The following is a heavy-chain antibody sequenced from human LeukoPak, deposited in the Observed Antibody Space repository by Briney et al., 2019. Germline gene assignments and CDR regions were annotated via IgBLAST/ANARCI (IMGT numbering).Heavy chain of an antibody. CDR3: AKSLMVRGVIIN. D-gene: IGHD3-10*01. J-gene: IGHJ4*02. V-gene: IGHV3-9*01. CDR1: GFTFDDYA. Sequence: GGSLRLSCAASGFTFDDYAMHWVRQAPGKGLEGVSGISWNSGSIGYADSVKGRFTISRDNAKNSLYLQMNSLRAEDTALYYCAKSLMVRGVIINWGQRTLVTVSS. CDR2: ISWNSGSI.